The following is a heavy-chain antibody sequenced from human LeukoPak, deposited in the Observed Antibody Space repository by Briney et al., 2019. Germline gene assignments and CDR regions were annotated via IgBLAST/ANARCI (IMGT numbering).Heavy chain of an antibody. CDR1: GGSISSYY. CDR3: ARVVNFYYYYMDV. Sequence: SETLSLTCTVSGGSISSYYWSWIRQPPGKGLEWIGYIYYSGSTNYNPSLKSRVTISVDTSKNQFSLKLSSVTAADTAVYYCARVVNFYYYYMDVWGKGTMVTVSS. D-gene: IGHD3-10*01. CDR2: IYYSGST. V-gene: IGHV4-59*01. J-gene: IGHJ6*03.